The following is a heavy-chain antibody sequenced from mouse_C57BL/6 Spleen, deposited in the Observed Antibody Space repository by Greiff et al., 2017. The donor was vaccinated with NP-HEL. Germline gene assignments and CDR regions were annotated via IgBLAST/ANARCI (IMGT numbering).Heavy chain of an antibody. V-gene: IGHV1-82*01. CDR1: GYAFSSSW. Sequence: VQLQQSGPELVKPGASVKISCKASGYAFSSSWMNWVKQRPGKGLEWIGRIYPGDGDTNYNGKFKGKATLTADKSSSTAYKQLSSLTSEDSAVYFCARNGDYGSNFDYWGQGTTLTVSS. CDR3: ARNGDYGSNFDY. CDR2: IYPGDGDT. J-gene: IGHJ2*01. D-gene: IGHD1-1*01.